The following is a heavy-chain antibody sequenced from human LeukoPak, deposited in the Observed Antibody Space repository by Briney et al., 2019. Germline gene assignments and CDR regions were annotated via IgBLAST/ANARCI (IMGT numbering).Heavy chain of an antibody. D-gene: IGHD3-9*01. Sequence: GGSLRLSCAASGFTFSSYNMNWVRQAPGKGLEWVSSISSTSSYINYADSVKGRFTISRDRAKNSLYLQMNSLRAEDTAVYYCARVTLTGYYAFDYWGQGTLVTVSS. V-gene: IGHV3-21*01. CDR2: ISSTSSYI. CDR3: ARVTLTGYYAFDY. CDR1: GFTFSSYN. J-gene: IGHJ4*02.